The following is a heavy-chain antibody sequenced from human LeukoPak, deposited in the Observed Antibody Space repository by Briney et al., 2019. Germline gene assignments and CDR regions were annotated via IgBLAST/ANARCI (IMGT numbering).Heavy chain of an antibody. CDR3: ATPERSDSSGYYY. V-gene: IGHV3-53*01. J-gene: IGHJ4*02. D-gene: IGHD3-22*01. Sequence: PGGSLRLSCAASGFIVSSHYMSWIRQAPGKGLEWVAVIHSGGRIHYAASVKGRFTISRDNSKNTLYLQMNSLRAEDAAVYYCATPERSDSSGYYYWGQGTLVTVSS. CDR1: GFIVSSHY. CDR2: IHSGGRI.